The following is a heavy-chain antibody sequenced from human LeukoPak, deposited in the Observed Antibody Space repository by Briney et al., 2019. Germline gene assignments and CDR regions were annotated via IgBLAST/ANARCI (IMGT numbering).Heavy chain of an antibody. CDR2: ISASGGST. D-gene: IGHD2-8*01. CDR3: VKGHCSNGVCSGGFDP. CDR1: GFTFSRSD. J-gene: IGHJ5*02. Sequence: PGGSLRLSCEASGFTFSRSDMIWVRQAPGKGLEWVSIISASGGSTFYADSVRGRFTISRDNSENILYLRLSSLRAEDTAVYHCVKGHCSNGVCSGGFDPWGQGTLVTVSS. V-gene: IGHV3-23*01.